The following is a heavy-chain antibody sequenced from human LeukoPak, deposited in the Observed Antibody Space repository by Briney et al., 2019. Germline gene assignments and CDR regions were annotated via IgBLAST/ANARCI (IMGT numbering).Heavy chain of an antibody. CDR1: GFTFSSYE. J-gene: IGHJ6*03. V-gene: IGHV3-48*03. CDR3: ARGEDDYGDYGYYYYYYMDV. Sequence: GGSLRLSCAASGFTFSSYEMNWVRQAPGKGLEWVSYISSSGSTIYYADSVKGRFTISRDNAKNSLYLQMNSLRAEDTAVYYCARGEDDYGDYGYYYYYYMDVWGKGTTVTISS. D-gene: IGHD4-17*01. CDR2: ISSSGSTI.